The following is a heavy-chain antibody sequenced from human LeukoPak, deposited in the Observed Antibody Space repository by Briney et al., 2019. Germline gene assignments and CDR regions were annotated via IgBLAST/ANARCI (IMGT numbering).Heavy chain of an antibody. Sequence: SQTLSLTCAISGDSFSSNSVTWDWIRQSPSRGLEWLGRTYYRSTWYNDYAVSVRGRITVNPDTSKNQFSLHLNSVTPEDTAVYYCARRLTQYDCFDPWGQGILVTVSS. CDR1: GDSFSSNSVT. D-gene: IGHD2-2*01. CDR2: TYYRSTWYN. J-gene: IGHJ5*02. V-gene: IGHV6-1*01. CDR3: ARRLTQYDCFDP.